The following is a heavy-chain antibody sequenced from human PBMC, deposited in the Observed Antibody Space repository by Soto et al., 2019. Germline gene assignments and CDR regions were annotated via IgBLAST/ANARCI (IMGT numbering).Heavy chain of an antibody. CDR1: GFTFSSYA. Sequence: GGSLRLSCAASGFTFSSYAMSWVRQAPGKGLEWVSAISGSGGSTYYADSVKGRFTISRDNSKNTLYLQMNSLRAEDTAVNYCASRSLYSGSYYYFDYWGQGTLVTVSS. V-gene: IGHV3-23*01. D-gene: IGHD1-26*01. J-gene: IGHJ4*02. CDR2: ISGSGGST. CDR3: ASRSLYSGSYYYFDY.